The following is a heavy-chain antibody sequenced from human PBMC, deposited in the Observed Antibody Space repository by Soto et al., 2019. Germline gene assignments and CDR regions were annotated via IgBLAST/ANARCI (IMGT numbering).Heavy chain of an antibody. CDR1: VFTVISNY. Sequence: PGGSLRLSCAASVFTVISNYMSWVRQAPGKGLEWVSVIYSGGSTYYADSVKGRFTISRDNSKNTLYLQMNSLRAEDTAVYYCARYTRQYSSSWRGFDPWGQGTLVTVSS. CDR2: IYSGGST. V-gene: IGHV3-53*01. CDR3: ARYTRQYSSSWRGFDP. D-gene: IGHD6-13*01. J-gene: IGHJ5*02.